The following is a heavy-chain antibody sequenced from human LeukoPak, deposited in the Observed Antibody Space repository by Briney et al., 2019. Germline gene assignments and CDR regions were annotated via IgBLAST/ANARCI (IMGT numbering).Heavy chain of an antibody. J-gene: IGHJ4*02. CDR1: GFTFGGYG. CDR3: TRYNNDHFDY. Sequence: PGGSLRLSCAGSGFTFGGYGMHWFRQTPGKGLEWVGVIAYDGSRAFYADSVKGRFTISRDNSKNTMSVQMDDLRAEDTAVYYCTRYNNDHFDYWGQGTLVTVSS. V-gene: IGHV3-33*01. CDR2: IAYDGSRA. D-gene: IGHD1-14*01.